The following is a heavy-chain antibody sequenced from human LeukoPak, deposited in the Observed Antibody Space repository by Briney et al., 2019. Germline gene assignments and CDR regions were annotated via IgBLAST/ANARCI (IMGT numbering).Heavy chain of an antibody. V-gene: IGHV1-18*01. J-gene: IGHJ6*03. CDR3: AKTTVTSEEYFYYYMDV. CDR2: IITYNGNT. CDR1: GYTFTSYG. D-gene: IGHD4-17*01. Sequence: ATVKVSCKTSGYTFTSYGLSWVRQAPGQGLEWMGCIITYNGNTYYSQKLQGRVTMTTDTSTSTAYMELRSLRSDDTAVYYCAKTTVTSEEYFYYYMDVWGKGTTVTVSS.